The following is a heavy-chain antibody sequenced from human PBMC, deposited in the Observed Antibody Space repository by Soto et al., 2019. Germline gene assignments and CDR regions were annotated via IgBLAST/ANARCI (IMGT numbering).Heavy chain of an antibody. D-gene: IGHD6-25*01. V-gene: IGHV4-59*12. CDR1: GGSISNFY. CDR2: VHYSGSI. Sequence: QVQLQESGPGLVKPSETLSLTCTVSGGSISNFYWTWIRQPPGKGLEWIGNVHYSGSINYDPSLKSRLTTSVDTAKNQLSLNLSAVTAADTAVYYCARDKDAGSDRGGMDVWGQGTTVTVSS. CDR3: ARDKDAGSDRGGMDV. J-gene: IGHJ6*02.